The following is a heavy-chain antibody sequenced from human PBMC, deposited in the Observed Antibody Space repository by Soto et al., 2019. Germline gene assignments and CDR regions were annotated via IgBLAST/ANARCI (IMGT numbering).Heavy chain of an antibody. J-gene: IGHJ4*02. CDR3: AVAVAGPTAIGY. Sequence: EVQLVESGGGLVQPGGSLRLSCAASGFTFSSYWMHWVRQAPGKGLVWVSRINSDGSSTSYADSVKGRFTISRDNAKNTLYLQMNSLRAEDTAVFYCAVAVAGPTAIGYWGQGTLVTVSS. CDR2: INSDGSST. V-gene: IGHV3-74*01. CDR1: GFTFSSYW. D-gene: IGHD6-19*01.